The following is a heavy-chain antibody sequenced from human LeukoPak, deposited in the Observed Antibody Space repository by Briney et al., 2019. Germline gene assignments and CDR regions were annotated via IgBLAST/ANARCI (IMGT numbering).Heavy chain of an antibody. Sequence: SETLSLTCAAYGGSFSAYYWTWIRQPPGKGLEWIGEINHSGSAKYNPSLKSRVTISVDTSKNQFSLKLTSVTAADTAVYYCARGIRYYYDSSTDVPYSFDYWGQGTLATVSS. V-gene: IGHV4-34*01. J-gene: IGHJ4*02. CDR3: ARGIRYYYDSSTDVPYSFDY. D-gene: IGHD3-22*01. CDR1: GGSFSAYY. CDR2: INHSGSA.